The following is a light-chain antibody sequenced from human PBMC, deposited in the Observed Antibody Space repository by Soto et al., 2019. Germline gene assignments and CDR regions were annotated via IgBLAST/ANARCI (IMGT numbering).Light chain of an antibody. V-gene: IGKV1-5*01. CDR1: RSLTRW. J-gene: IGKJ5*01. Sequence: DIQMSQSPSTLSASVGDRVNITCRASRSLTRWMAWYQQKPGKPPKLLVYSASTLQSGVPSRFSGSGSGPDFTLTISSLQPEDSATYFCQQLNSYPQTFGQGTRLEIK. CDR3: QQLNSYPQT. CDR2: SAS.